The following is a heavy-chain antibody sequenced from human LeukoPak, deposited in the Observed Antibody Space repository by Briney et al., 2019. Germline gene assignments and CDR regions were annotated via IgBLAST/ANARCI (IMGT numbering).Heavy chain of an antibody. J-gene: IGHJ4*02. D-gene: IGHD6-19*01. Sequence: SETLSLTCTVSGGSISSYYWSWIRQPPGKGLEWIGYIYYSGSTNYNPSLKSRVAISVDTSKNQFSLKLSSMTAADTAVYYCARGSGWPYYFDYWGQGALVTVSS. V-gene: IGHV4-59*01. CDR3: ARGSGWPYYFDY. CDR1: GGSISSYY. CDR2: IYYSGST.